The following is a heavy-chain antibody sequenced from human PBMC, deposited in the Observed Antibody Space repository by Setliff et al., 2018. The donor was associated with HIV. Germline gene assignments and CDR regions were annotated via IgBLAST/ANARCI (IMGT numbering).Heavy chain of an antibody. J-gene: IGHJ4*02. CDR3: ARDLSTHWSGYSLGF. V-gene: IGHV1-2*02. D-gene: IGHD3-3*01. CDR2: VNPKFGGT. Sequence: GASVKVSCKASRYTFTDYYFHWVRQAPGQGLEWMGWVNPKFGGTLYARKFRGRVTMTRDMSINTVYLELSSLSSDDTAVYYCARDLSTHWSGYSLGFWGPRTLVTVSS. CDR1: RYTFTDYY.